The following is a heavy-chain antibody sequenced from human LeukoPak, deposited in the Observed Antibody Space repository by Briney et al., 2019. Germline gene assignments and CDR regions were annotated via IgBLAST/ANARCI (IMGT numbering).Heavy chain of an antibody. V-gene: IGHV4-39*01. J-gene: IGHJ4*02. CDR2: IYYSGST. D-gene: IGHD6-19*01. CDR1: GGSISSSSYY. CDR3: ARALSYSSGWYTDY. Sequence: SETLSLTCTVSGGSISSSSYYWGWIRQPPGKGLEWIGSIYYSGSTYYNPSLKSRVTISVDTSKNQFSLKLSSVTAADTAVYYCARALSYSSGWYTDYWGQGTLVTVSS.